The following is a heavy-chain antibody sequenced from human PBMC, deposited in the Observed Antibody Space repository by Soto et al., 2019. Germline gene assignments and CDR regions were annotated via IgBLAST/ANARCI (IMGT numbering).Heavy chain of an antibody. J-gene: IGHJ4*02. CDR3: AGFGVGDRDDK. CDR2: LSHGETT. Sequence: SETLSLTCSVSGSYITSGDYHWTWIRQAPGKGLEWIGYLSHGETTYYSPALKNRIIISSDFSMNQFSLRLNSVTAADTAVYFCAGFGVGDRDDKWGQGTLVTVSS. CDR1: GSYITSGDYH. D-gene: IGHD2-8*01. V-gene: IGHV4-30-4*01.